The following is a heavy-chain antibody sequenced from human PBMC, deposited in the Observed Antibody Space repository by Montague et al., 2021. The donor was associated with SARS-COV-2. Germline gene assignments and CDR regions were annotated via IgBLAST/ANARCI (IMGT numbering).Heavy chain of an antibody. V-gene: IGHV3-7*01. J-gene: IGHJ6*02. D-gene: IGHD2/OR15-2a*01. Sequence: SLSLSCAASGFGFSRYWMTWVRQAPGKGLEWMANINQDGGEKYYVDSVKGRFTVSRDNAKNSLYLQLNGLRDEDTAVYYCATFEYCTTSTCAVEPYYYYYSGMDAWGQGTTVTVSS. CDR1: GFGFSRYW. CDR3: ATFEYCTTSTCAVEPYYYYYSGMDA. CDR2: INQDGGEK.